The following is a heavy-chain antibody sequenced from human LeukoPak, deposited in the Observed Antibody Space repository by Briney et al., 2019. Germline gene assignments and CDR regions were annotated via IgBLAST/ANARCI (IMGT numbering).Heavy chain of an antibody. CDR2: IIPILGIA. Sequence: SVKVSCKASGGTFSSYAIIWVRQAPGQGLEWMGRIIPILGIANYAQKFQGRVTITADKSTSTAYMELSSLRSEDTAVYYCASRIAAAGTDEFDYWGQGTLVTVSS. V-gene: IGHV1-69*04. D-gene: IGHD6-13*01. CDR3: ASRIAAAGTDEFDY. CDR1: GGTFSSYA. J-gene: IGHJ4*02.